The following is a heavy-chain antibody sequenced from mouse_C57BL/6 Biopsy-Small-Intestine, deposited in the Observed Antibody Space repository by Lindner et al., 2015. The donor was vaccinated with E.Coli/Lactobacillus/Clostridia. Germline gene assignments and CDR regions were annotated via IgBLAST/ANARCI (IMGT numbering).Heavy chain of an antibody. Sequence: VQLQESGAELVKSGASVKMSCKASGYTFTNYWITWMKQRPGQGLEWVGDIYLGSGSTNYNEKFKSKATLTVDTSSRTAYMQLSSLTSEDSAVYYCAVFFYDYDGAYWGQGTLVTVSA. CDR2: IYLGSGST. D-gene: IGHD2-4*01. J-gene: IGHJ3*01. V-gene: IGHV1-55*01. CDR3: AVFFYDYDGAY. CDR1: GYTFTNYW.